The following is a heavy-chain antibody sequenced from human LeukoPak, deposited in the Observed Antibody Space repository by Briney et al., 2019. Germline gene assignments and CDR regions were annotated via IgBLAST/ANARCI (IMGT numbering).Heavy chain of an antibody. D-gene: IGHD3-22*01. V-gene: IGHV1-2*02. J-gene: IGHJ4*02. CDR3: ARGGYYYDSSGEKFDY. CDR2: INPNSGGT. Sequence: ASVKVSCKASGYTFTGYHMHWVRQAPGQGLEWMGWINPNSGGTNYAQKFQGRVTMTRDTSISTAYMELSRLRSDDTAVYYCARGGYYYDSSGEKFDYWGQGTLVTVSS. CDR1: GYTFTGYH.